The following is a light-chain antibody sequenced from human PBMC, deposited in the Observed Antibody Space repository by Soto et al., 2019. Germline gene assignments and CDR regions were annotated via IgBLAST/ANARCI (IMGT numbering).Light chain of an antibody. V-gene: IGKV3-20*01. Sequence: EIVLTQSPGTLSLSPGERATLSCRASQSVSSSYLAWYQQKPGQAPRLLISGASTRATGIPDRFSGSGSGSDFTLPISRLEPEDFAVYYCQQYGSSSWALGQGTKVEIK. J-gene: IGKJ1*01. CDR2: GAS. CDR3: QQYGSSSWA. CDR1: QSVSSSY.